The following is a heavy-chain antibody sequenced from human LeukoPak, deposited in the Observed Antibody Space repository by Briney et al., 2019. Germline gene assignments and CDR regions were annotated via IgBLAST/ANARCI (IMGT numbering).Heavy chain of an antibody. V-gene: IGHV1-24*01. Sequence: ASVKVSCKVSGYRLTELYIYWVRQAPGEGPEWMGGFDPEDDRGIYAQKFQGRVTMTEDTSTNTAYMELSSLRSEDSAVYYCATDSEEDSSGYYFDYWGQGTLVTVSS. CDR2: FDPEDDRG. CDR3: ATDSEEDSSGYYFDY. CDR1: GYRLTELY. D-gene: IGHD3-22*01. J-gene: IGHJ4*02.